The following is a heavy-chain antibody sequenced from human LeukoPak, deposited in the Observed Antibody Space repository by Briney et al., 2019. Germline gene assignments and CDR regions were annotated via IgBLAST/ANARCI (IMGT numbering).Heavy chain of an antibody. CDR1: GYIFTNYY. V-gene: IGHV1-46*04. D-gene: IGHD3-3*01. J-gene: IGHJ6*02. Sequence: GASVKVSCKASGYIFTNYYMHWVRQAPGQGLEWMAILNPSDGSTTYAQKLQGRLTMTRDTSTSTVYMELSSLRSEDTAVYYCARDRGIFGVVIIRVDYGMDVWGQGTTVTVSS. CDR3: ARDRGIFGVVIIRVDYGMDV. CDR2: LNPSDGST.